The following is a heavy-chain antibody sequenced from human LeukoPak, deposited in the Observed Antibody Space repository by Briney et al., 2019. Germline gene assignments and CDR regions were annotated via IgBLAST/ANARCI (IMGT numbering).Heavy chain of an antibody. CDR2: INPSGGST. CDR3: ARADGYSYDPFDY. D-gene: IGHD5-18*01. V-gene: IGHV1-46*01. Sequence: ASVKVSCKASGYTFTSNHLHWVRQAPGQGLEWMGIINPSGGSTSYAQKFQGRVTMTRDMSTSTVYMELSSLRSEDTAVYYCARADGYSYDPFDYWGQGTLVTVSS. J-gene: IGHJ4*02. CDR1: GYTFTSNH.